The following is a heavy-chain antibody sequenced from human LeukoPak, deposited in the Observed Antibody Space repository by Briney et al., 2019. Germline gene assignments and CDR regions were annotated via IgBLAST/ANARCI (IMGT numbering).Heavy chain of an antibody. CDR2: INHSGST. Sequence: SETLSLTCAVYGGSFSGYYWSWIRQPPGKGLEWIGEINHSGSTNYNPSLKSRVTMSVDTSKNQFSLKLRSVTAADTAVYYCARDGGAGWPIGYWGQGTLVTVSS. CDR3: ARDGGAGWPIGY. J-gene: IGHJ4*02. V-gene: IGHV4-34*01. D-gene: IGHD6-19*01. CDR1: GGSFSGYY.